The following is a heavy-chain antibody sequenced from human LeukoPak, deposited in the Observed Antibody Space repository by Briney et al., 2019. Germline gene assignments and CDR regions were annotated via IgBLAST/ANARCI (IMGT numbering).Heavy chain of an antibody. V-gene: IGHV3-21*01. D-gene: IGHD6-13*01. CDR2: ISSSSSYI. J-gene: IGHJ4*02. Sequence: GGSLRLSCAASGFTFSSYSMNWVRQAPGKGLEWVSSISSSSSYIYYADSVKGRFTISRDNAKNSLYLQMNSLRAEDTAVYYCAREVAAGLFDYWGQGTLVIVSS. CDR1: GFTFSSYS. CDR3: AREVAAGLFDY.